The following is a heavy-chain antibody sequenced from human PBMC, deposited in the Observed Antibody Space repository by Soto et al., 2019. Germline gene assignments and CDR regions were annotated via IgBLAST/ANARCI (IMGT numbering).Heavy chain of an antibody. CDR3: ARDIVVVPAADLYYYGMDV. V-gene: IGHV1-18*01. Sequence: QVQLVQSGAEVKKPGASVKVSCKASGYTFTSYGISWVRQAPGQGLEWMGWISAYNGNTNYAQKLQGRVTMTTDTXXSXAXXELRRLRSDDTAVYYCARDIVVVPAADLYYYGMDVWGQGTTVTVSS. D-gene: IGHD2-2*01. CDR2: ISAYNGNT. CDR1: GYTFTSYG. J-gene: IGHJ6*02.